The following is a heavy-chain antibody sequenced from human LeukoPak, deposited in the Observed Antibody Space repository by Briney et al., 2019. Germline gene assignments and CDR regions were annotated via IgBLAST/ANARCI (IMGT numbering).Heavy chain of an antibody. J-gene: IGHJ4*02. CDR3: AKHVGYCSSTSCYGGLGY. V-gene: IGHV1-2*02. Sequence: GASVKVSCKASGYTFTGYYMHWVRQAPGQGLEWMGWINPNSGGTNYAQKFQGRVTMTRDTSISTAYMELSSLRSEDTAVYYCAKHVGYCSSTSCYGGLGYWGQGTLVTVSS. CDR1: GYTFTGYY. D-gene: IGHD2-2*01. CDR2: INPNSGGT.